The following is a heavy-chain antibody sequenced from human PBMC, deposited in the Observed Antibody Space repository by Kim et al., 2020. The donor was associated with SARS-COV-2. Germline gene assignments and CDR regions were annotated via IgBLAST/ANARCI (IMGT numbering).Heavy chain of an antibody. CDR3: AKEGETYYYDSSGYFDY. J-gene: IGHJ4*02. Sequence: VKGRFTSYRENSKNTLYLQMNSLRAEDTAVYYCAKEGETYYYDSSGYFDYWGQGTLVTVSS. D-gene: IGHD3-22*01. V-gene: IGHV3-23*01.